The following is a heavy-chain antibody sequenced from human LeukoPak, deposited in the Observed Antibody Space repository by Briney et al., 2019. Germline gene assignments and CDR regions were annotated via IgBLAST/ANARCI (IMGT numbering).Heavy chain of an antibody. CDR3: AYGYLSADY. CDR1: GFTFNNAW. Sequence: GGSLRLSCAASGFTFNNAWMSWVRQAPGKGLEWVGRIKSKTDDGTTDYAAPVKGRFTISRDDSKNTLYLQMNILKTEDTAVYYCAYGYLSADYWGQGTLVTVSS. V-gene: IGHV3-15*01. D-gene: IGHD5-24*01. J-gene: IGHJ4*02. CDR2: IKSKTDDGTT.